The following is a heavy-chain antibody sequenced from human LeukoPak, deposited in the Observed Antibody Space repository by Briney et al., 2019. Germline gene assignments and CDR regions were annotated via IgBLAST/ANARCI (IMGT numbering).Heavy chain of an antibody. CDR2: IYPGDSDT. CDR3: ARLQRQGGIAAAGTYDY. CDR1: GYSFTSYW. Sequence: GESLKISCKGSGYSFTSYWIGWVRQMPGKGLEWMGIIYPGDSDTRYSPSFQGQVTISADKSISTAYLQWGSLKASDTAMYYCARLQRQGGIAAAGTYDYWGQGTLVTVSS. J-gene: IGHJ4*02. V-gene: IGHV5-51*01. D-gene: IGHD6-13*01.